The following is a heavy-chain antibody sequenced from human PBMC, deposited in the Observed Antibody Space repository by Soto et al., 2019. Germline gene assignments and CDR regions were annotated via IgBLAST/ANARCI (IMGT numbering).Heavy chain of an antibody. CDR1: GFTFSSNA. D-gene: IGHD3-3*01. CDR3: ASGGYFDLWSGFSPHDY. CDR2: ISAIGRNA. V-gene: IGHV3-23*01. J-gene: IGHJ4*02. Sequence: GGSLRLSCAASGFTFSSNAMSWVRQAPGKGLEWVAGISAIGRNAFYADSVRGRFTVSRDNANGTLSLQMNSLKVEDTAVYYCASGGYFDLWSGFSPHDYWGQGTLVTVSS.